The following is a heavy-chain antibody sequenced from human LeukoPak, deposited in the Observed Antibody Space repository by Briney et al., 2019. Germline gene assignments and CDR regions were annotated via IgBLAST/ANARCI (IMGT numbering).Heavy chain of an antibody. Sequence: GRSLRLSCAASGFTFSSYGMHWVRQAPGKGLVWVVVKWYDGSNKYYADSVKGRFTISRDNSENTLYLQMNSLSAEDTAVYYCARDDYDILTGYLFDYWGQGTLVTVSS. D-gene: IGHD3-9*01. V-gene: IGHV3-33*01. CDR1: GFTFSSYG. CDR2: KWYDGSNK. CDR3: ARDDYDILTGYLFDY. J-gene: IGHJ4*02.